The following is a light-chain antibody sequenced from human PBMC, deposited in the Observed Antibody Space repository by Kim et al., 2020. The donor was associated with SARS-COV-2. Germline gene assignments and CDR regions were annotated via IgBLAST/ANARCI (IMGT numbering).Light chain of an antibody. J-gene: IGKJ2*01. CDR1: QGVSSNF. V-gene: IGKV3-20*01. Sequence: LSPGERVNLSCRASQGVSSNFLAWYQQMPGLRPRLLIYDASIRATDIPDKFSGSGSGKDFTLTISRLEPEDFAVYFCQQYARSPKTFGQGNELEI. CDR2: DAS. CDR3: QQYARSPKT.